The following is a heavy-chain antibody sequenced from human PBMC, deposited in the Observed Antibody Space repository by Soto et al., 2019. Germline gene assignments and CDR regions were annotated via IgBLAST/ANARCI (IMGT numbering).Heavy chain of an antibody. V-gene: IGHV3-7*02. CDR3: VGSNVVSA. D-gene: IGHD2-2*01. CDR2: IKQDGDEQ. J-gene: IGHJ5*02. CDR1: GFTFSSYW. Sequence: GGSLRLSCAASGFTFSSYWMSWVRQAPGKGLEWVANIKQDGDEQYYVDSVKGRFTISRDNAKNSLYLQMNSLRVEDTGLYYCVGSNVVSAWGQGTLVTVSS.